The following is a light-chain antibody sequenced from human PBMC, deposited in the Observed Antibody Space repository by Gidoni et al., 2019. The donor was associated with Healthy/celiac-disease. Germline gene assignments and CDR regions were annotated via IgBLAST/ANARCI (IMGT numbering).Light chain of an antibody. CDR3: SSYTSSSTRV. J-gene: IGLJ3*02. CDR1: SSDVGGYNY. Sequence: QSALTQPASVSGSPGQSITISCTGTSSDVGGYNYVTWYPQHPGKAPKLMIYDVSNRPSGVSNRFSGSKSGNTASLTISGLQAEVEADYYCSSYTSSSTRVFGGGTKLTVL. V-gene: IGLV2-14*01. CDR2: DVS.